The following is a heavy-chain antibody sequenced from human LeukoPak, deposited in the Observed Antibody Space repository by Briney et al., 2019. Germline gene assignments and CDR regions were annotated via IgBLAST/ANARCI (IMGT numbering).Heavy chain of an antibody. J-gene: IGHJ6*02. D-gene: IGHD6-19*01. V-gene: IGHV3-66*01. CDR1: RFIVSENY. CDR2: VYSGGTT. Sequence: PGGSLRLSCAASRFIVSENYMSWVRQAPGKGLEWVSVVYSGGTTYYADSVKGRFTISRDNSKNTLYLQMSSLRAEDTAVYYCVRDRWPGLGDFWGQGTTVIVSS. CDR3: VRDRWPGLGDF.